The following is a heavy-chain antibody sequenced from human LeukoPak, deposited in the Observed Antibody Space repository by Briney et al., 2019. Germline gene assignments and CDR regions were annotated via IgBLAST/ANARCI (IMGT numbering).Heavy chain of an antibody. Sequence: SETLSLTCTVSGGSISSYYWSWIRQPPGKGLEWIGEINHSGSTNYNPSLKSRVTISVDTSKNQFSLKLSSVTAADTAVYYCASGNYDVLTGYQPVGYWGQGTLVTVSS. CDR1: GGSISSYY. V-gene: IGHV4-34*01. CDR2: INHSGST. J-gene: IGHJ4*02. D-gene: IGHD3-9*01. CDR3: ASGNYDVLTGYQPVGY.